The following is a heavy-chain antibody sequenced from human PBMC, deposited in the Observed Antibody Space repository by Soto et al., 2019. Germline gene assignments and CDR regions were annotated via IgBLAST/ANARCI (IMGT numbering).Heavy chain of an antibody. CDR1: GGSISSYY. CDR3: ARHLRDNGYSYGNDAFDI. CDR2: IYYSGST. V-gene: IGHV4-59*08. Sequence: QVQLQESGPGLVKPSETLSLTCTVSGGSISSYYWSWIRQPPGKGLEWIGYIYYSGSTNYNPSLKSRVTISVDTSKNQFSLKLSSVTAADTAVYYCARHLRDNGYSYGNDAFDIWGQGTMVTVSS. J-gene: IGHJ3*02. D-gene: IGHD5-18*01.